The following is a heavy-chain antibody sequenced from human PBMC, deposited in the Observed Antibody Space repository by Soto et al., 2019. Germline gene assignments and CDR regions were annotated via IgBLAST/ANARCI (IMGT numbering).Heavy chain of an antibody. V-gene: IGHV1-18*01. J-gene: IGHJ6*02. Sequence: AAVKVSCKASGYTFTSYGISWVRQAPGQGLEWMGWISAYNGNTNYAQKLQGRVTMTTDTSTSTAYMELRSLRSDDTAVYYCALQGGGYTTEYYYYGMDVWGQGTTVTVSS. D-gene: IGHD1-26*01. CDR1: GYTFTSYG. CDR2: ISAYNGNT. CDR3: ALQGGGYTTEYYYYGMDV.